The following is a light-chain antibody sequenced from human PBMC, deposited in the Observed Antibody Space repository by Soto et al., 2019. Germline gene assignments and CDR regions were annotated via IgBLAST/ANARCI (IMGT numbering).Light chain of an antibody. J-gene: IGLJ2*01. Sequence: QSALTQPASVSGSPGQSITISCTGTSSDVGGYNYVSWYQQHPGKAPKHMIYEVSNRPSGVSNRFSGSKSGNTASLTISGLQAEDEADYYCSSYTRSSALGVVFGGGTKVTVL. CDR3: SSYTRSSALGVV. CDR2: EVS. V-gene: IGLV2-14*01. CDR1: SSDVGGYNY.